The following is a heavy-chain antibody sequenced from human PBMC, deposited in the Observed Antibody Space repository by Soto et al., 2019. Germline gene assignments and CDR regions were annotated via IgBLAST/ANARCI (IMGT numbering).Heavy chain of an antibody. V-gene: IGHV4-59*08. D-gene: IGHD6-6*01. CDR1: GGSISSYY. CDR2: IYYSGST. CDR3: ARSIAARSYYYYYYMGV. Sequence: PSETLSLTCTVSGGSISSYYWSWIRQPPGKGLEWIGYIYYSGSTNYNPSLKSRVTISVDTSKNQFSLKLSSVTAADTAVYYCARSIAARSYYYYYYMGVWGKGTTVTVSS. J-gene: IGHJ6*03.